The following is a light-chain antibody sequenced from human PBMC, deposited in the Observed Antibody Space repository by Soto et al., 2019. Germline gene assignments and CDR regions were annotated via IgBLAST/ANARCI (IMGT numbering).Light chain of an antibody. CDR1: QSISSY. V-gene: IGKV3-11*01. CDR3: QQRNNWSYT. CDR2: DAS. Sequence: DILMTQSPSTLSLSPGDRATLTCRASQSISSYLAWYQQKPGQAPRLLIYDASNRATGIPARFSGSGSGTDFTLTISSLEPEDFAVYYCQQRNNWSYTFGQGTKLEIK. J-gene: IGKJ2*01.